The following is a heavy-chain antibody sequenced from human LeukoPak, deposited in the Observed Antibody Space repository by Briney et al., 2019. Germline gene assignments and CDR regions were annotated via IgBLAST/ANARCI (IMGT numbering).Heavy chain of an antibody. V-gene: IGHV3-33*01. CDR3: ARDLYTIFGVVNYGMDV. Sequence: GGSLRLSCAASGFTFSSYGMHWVRQVPGKGLEWVAVIWYDGSNKYYADSVKGRFTISRDNSKNMLYLQMNSLRAEDTAVYYCARDLYTIFGVVNYGMDVWGQGTTVTVSS. J-gene: IGHJ6*02. CDR2: IWYDGSNK. CDR1: GFTFSSYG. D-gene: IGHD3-3*01.